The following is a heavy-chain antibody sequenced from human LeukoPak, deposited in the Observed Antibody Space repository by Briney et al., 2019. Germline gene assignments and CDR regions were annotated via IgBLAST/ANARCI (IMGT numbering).Heavy chain of an antibody. CDR1: GGSISNYY. D-gene: IGHD2-21*01. CDR2: IYYSGST. CDR3: ARVEGGGDCFDY. V-gene: IGHV4-39*07. Sequence: SETLSLTCTVSGGSISNYYWTWIRQPPGKGLEWIGSIYYSGSTYYNPSLKSRVTISVDTSKNRFSLKLSSVTAADTAVYYCARVEGGGDCFDYWGQGTLVTVSS. J-gene: IGHJ4*02.